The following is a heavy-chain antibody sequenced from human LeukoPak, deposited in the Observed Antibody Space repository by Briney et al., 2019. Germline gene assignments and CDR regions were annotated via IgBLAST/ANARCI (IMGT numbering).Heavy chain of an antibody. CDR2: IYYSGST. CDR1: GGSISNYY. D-gene: IGHD3-10*01. V-gene: IGHV4-59*08. J-gene: IGHJ4*02. CDR3: ARHFRPVSSAKYYFDY. Sequence: LSLTCTVSGGSISNYYWSWIRQPPGKGLEWIGYIYYSGSTNYNPSLKSRVTISVDTSKNQFSLKLSSVTAADTAVYYCARHFRPVSSAKYYFDYWGQGTLVAVSS.